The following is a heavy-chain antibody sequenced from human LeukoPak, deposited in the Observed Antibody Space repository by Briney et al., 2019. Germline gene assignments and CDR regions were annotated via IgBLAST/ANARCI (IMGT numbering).Heavy chain of an antibody. J-gene: IGHJ6*02. V-gene: IGHV4-59*08. D-gene: IGHD6-13*01. Sequence: PSETLSLTCTVSGGSISGYYWSWIRQPPGKGLEWIGYIYYLGSTNYNPSLKSRVTISVDTSKNQFSLKLSSVTAADTAVYYCARVEQQLGYYYYYGMDVWGQGTTVTVSS. CDR1: GGSISGYY. CDR2: IYYLGST. CDR3: ARVEQQLGYYYYYGMDV.